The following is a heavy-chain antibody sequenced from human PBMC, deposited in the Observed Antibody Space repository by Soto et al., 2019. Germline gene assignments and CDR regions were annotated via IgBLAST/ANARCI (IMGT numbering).Heavy chain of an antibody. Sequence: ASVKVSCKASGYTFTSYYMHWVRQAPGQGLEWMGIINPSGGSTSYAQKFQGRVTMTRDTSTSTVYMELSSLRSEDTAVYYCARDPPHYYDSSGYLFDPWGQGTLVTAPQ. D-gene: IGHD3-22*01. J-gene: IGHJ5*02. CDR2: INPSGGST. CDR3: ARDPPHYYDSSGYLFDP. V-gene: IGHV1-46*03. CDR1: GYTFTSYY.